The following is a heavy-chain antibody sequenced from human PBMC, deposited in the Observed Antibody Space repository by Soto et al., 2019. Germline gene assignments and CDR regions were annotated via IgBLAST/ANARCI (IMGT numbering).Heavy chain of an antibody. J-gene: IGHJ4*02. CDR1: GFTFSSYG. V-gene: IGHV3-33*08. CDR3: ARDRSAMVDY. CDR2: IWYDGSNK. D-gene: IGHD5-18*01. Sequence: GGSLRLSCAASGFTFSSYGMHWFRQAPGKGLEWVAVIWYDGSNKYYADSVKGRFTISRDNSKNTLYLQMNSLRAEDTAVYYCARDRSAMVDYWGQGTLVTVSS.